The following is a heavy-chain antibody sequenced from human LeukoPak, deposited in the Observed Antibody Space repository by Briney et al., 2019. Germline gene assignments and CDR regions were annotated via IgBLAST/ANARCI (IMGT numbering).Heavy chain of an antibody. Sequence: PGGSLRLSCAASGFTFSTYVMNWVRQAPGKGLEWVSTISDSGGSTYYADSVKGRFTISRDNSKSTLYLQMNSLRAEDTAVYYCGRYYVMDVWGQGTSVT. CDR2: ISDSGGST. J-gene: IGHJ6*02. V-gene: IGHV3-23*01. CDR1: GFTFSTYV. CDR3: GRYYVMDV.